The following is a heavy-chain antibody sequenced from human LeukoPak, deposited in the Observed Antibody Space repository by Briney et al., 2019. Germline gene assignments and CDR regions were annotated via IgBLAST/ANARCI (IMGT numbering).Heavy chain of an antibody. V-gene: IGHV3-48*01. Sequence: GGSLRLSCAASGFTFSSYSMNWVRQAPGKGLEWVSYISSSSSTIYYADSVKGRFTISRDNAKNSLYLQMNSLRAEDTAVYYCARENVVVPAAAMDLYYYYYYMNVWGKGTTVTVSS. CDR3: ARENVVVPAAAMDLYYYYYYMNV. CDR2: ISSSSSTI. D-gene: IGHD2-2*01. J-gene: IGHJ6*03. CDR1: GFTFSSYS.